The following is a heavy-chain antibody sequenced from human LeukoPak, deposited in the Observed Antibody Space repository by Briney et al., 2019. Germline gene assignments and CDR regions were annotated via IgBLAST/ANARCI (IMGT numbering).Heavy chain of an antibody. J-gene: IGHJ6*03. CDR1: GGSISSHY. CDR3: ARYRHSSSPYYYYYMDV. Sequence: SETLSLTCTVSGGSISSHYWSWIRQPPGKGLEWIGYIYYSGSTNYNPSLKSRVTISVDTSKNQFSLKLSSVTAADTAVYYCARYRHSSSPYYYYYMDVWGKGTTVTVSS. D-gene: IGHD6-13*01. CDR2: IYYSGST. V-gene: IGHV4-59*11.